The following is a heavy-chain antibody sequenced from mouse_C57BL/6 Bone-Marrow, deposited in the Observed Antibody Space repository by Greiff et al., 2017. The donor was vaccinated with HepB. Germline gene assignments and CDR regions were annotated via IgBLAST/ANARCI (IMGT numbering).Heavy chain of an antibody. Sequence: EVKLVESGGGLVKPGGSLKLSCAASGFTFSSYAMSWVRQTPEQRLEWVATISDGGSYTYYPDNVKGRFTISRDNAKNNLYLQMSHLKSEDTAMYYCARGGDYALFAYGGQGTLVTVSA. CDR3: ARGGDYALFAY. CDR1: GFTFSSYA. CDR2: ISDGGSYT. V-gene: IGHV5-4*03. J-gene: IGHJ3*01. D-gene: IGHD2-4*01.